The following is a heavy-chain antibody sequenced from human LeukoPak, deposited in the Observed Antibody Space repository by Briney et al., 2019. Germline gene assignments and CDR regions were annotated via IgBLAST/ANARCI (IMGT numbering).Heavy chain of an antibody. CDR2: IYSDGST. CDR3: ARDGDYYDAFDI. CDR1: GGSITTGSYY. J-gene: IGHJ3*02. V-gene: IGHV4-61*02. D-gene: IGHD2-21*02. Sequence: SETLSLTCTVSGGSITTGSYYWSWIRQPAGKGLEWIGRIYSDGSTNSNPPLKSRVTISVDTPKNQFSLRLTSVTAADTAKYYCARDGDYYDAFDIWGQGTMVTVSS.